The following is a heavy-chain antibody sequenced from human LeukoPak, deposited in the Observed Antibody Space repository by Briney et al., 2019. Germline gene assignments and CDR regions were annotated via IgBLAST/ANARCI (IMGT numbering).Heavy chain of an antibody. CDR2: ISSSSSYI. D-gene: IGHD2-15*01. CDR1: GFTFSSYS. Sequence: GGSLRLSCAASGFTFSSYSMNWVRQAPGKGLEWVSSISSSSSYIYYADSVKGRFTISRDNAKNSLYLQMNSLRAEDTAVYYCARAYCSGGSCYSGYYYMDVWGKGTTATVSS. J-gene: IGHJ6*03. V-gene: IGHV3-21*01. CDR3: ARAYCSGGSCYSGYYYMDV.